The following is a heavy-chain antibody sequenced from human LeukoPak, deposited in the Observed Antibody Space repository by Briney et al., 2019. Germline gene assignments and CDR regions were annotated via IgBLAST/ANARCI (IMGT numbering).Heavy chain of an antibody. D-gene: IGHD2-2*01. J-gene: IGHJ4*02. CDR3: AKGYCSSTSCYSDY. V-gene: IGHV3-23*01. Sequence: GGSLRLSCAASGFTFSSYAMRWVRQAPGKGLEWVSAISGSGGSTYYADSVKGRFTISRDNSKNTLYLQMNSLRAEDTAVYYCAKGYCSSTSCYSDYWGQGTLVTVSS. CDR1: GFTFSSYA. CDR2: ISGSGGST.